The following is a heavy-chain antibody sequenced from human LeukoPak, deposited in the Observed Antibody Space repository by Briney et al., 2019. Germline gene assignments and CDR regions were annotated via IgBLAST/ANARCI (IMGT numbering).Heavy chain of an antibody. CDR3: AKETYSDSSAYLDY. V-gene: IGHV3-30*18. J-gene: IGHJ4*02. CDR2: ISYDGSNK. CDR1: GFTFSSYG. Sequence: GGSLRLSCAASGFTFSSYGMHWVRLAPGKGLEWVAVISYDGSNKYYADSVKGRFTISRDNSKNTLYLLLSSLRAEDTAVYYCAKETYSDSSAYLDYWGQGTLVTVSS. D-gene: IGHD3-22*01.